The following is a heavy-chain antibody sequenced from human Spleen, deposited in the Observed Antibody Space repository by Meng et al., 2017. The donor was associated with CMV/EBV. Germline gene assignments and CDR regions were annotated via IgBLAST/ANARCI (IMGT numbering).Heavy chain of an antibody. V-gene: IGHV2-5*02. CDR1: ACSPSTSAVG. D-gene: IGHD4-17*01. Sequence: STLQESAPTLVKTTSTLTLPCLFPACSPSTSAVGEGWIRQPPGKALEGPAFIYWDDDKRYSPSLKSRLTITKDTSKNQVVLTMTNMDPVDTATYYCAHSLDGDYDRWGQGTLVTVSS. J-gene: IGHJ4*02. CDR3: AHSLDGDYDR. CDR2: IYWDDDK.